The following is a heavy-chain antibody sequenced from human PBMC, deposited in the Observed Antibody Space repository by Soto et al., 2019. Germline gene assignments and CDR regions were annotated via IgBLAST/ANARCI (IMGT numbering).Heavy chain of an antibody. J-gene: IGHJ4*02. CDR2: INHSGST. Sequence: QVQLQQWGAGLLKPSETLSLTCAVYGGSFSGYYWSWIRQPPGKGLEWIGEINHSGSTNYNPSLKXXVTISVDPSKNPFSLKLSSVTAADTAVYYCARVRYWGQGTLVTVSS. V-gene: IGHV4-34*01. D-gene: IGHD3-10*01. CDR1: GGSFSGYY. CDR3: ARVRY.